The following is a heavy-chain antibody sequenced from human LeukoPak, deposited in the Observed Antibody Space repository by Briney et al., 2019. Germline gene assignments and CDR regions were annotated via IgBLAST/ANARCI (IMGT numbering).Heavy chain of an antibody. CDR1: GGTFSSYA. D-gene: IGHD3-22*01. V-gene: IGHV1-69*06. J-gene: IGHJ5*02. CDR3: ARKVPNDSSGYYYRGQFDP. CDR2: IIPIFGTA. Sequence: ASEKVSCKASGGTFSSYAISWVRQAPGQGLEWMGGIIPIFGTANYAQKFQGRVTITADKSTSTAYMELSSLRSEGTAVYYCARKVPNDSSGYYYRGQFDPWGQGTLVTVSS.